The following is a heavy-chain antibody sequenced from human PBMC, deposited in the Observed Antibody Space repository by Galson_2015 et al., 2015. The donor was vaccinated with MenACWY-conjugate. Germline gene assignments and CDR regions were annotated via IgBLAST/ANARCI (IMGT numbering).Heavy chain of an antibody. CDR2: ISPGDSNT. V-gene: IGHV5-51*01. Sequence: QSGAEVKKPGESLQISCKTTGYSFTTYWIAWVRQMPGTGLEWMGLISPGDSNTRYSPSFQGQVTISADKSISTAHLQWSSLKASDAAMYYCARHPPGGRGMDVWGQGTTVTVSS. J-gene: IGHJ6*02. CDR3: ARHPPGGRGMDV. CDR1: GYSFTTYW. D-gene: IGHD1-26*01.